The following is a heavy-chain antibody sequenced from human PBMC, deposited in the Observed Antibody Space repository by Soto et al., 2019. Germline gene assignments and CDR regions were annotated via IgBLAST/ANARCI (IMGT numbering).Heavy chain of an antibody. CDR1: GGSISSGANY. D-gene: IGHD3-22*01. CDR3: ARVVRITMIVVVPHWFEP. V-gene: IGHV4-31*03. Sequence: PSETLSLTCTVSGGSISSGANYLSWVRQGPGKGLEWIGNIYYSGSAYYNPSLKSRLTMSVDTSKNSFSLKLTSVTAADTAVYYCARVVRITMIVVVPHWFEPWGEGTLVTVSS. CDR2: IYYSGSA. J-gene: IGHJ5*02.